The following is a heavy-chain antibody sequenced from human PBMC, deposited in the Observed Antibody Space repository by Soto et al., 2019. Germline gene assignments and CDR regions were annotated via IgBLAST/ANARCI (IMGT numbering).Heavy chain of an antibody. Sequence: GGALRLSCAASGFTLSSYGMHWGRQAPGKGLEWVAVISYDGSNKYYADSVKGRFTISRDNSKNTLYLQMNSLRAEDTAVYYCAKEAYSGYDAQTFDYWGQGTLVTVSS. V-gene: IGHV3-30*18. CDR1: GFTLSSYG. D-gene: IGHD5-12*01. CDR3: AKEAYSGYDAQTFDY. J-gene: IGHJ4*02. CDR2: ISYDGSNK.